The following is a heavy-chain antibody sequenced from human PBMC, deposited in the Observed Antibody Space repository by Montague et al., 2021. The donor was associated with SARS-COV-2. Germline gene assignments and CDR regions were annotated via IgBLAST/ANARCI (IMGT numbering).Heavy chain of an antibody. D-gene: IGHD3-9*01. CDR1: GFPFRSNV. Sequence: SLRLSCAASGFPFRSNVMHWVRQAPGTGPEWVSIIYSGGSKTSYADSVKGRFTISRDDSKSILYLQMNSLRVADTAVYYCACEPTGHSQPLDYWGPGTLGTGSS. V-gene: IGHV3-23*03. CDR2: IYSGGSKT. CDR3: ACEPTGHSQPLDY. J-gene: IGHJ4*02.